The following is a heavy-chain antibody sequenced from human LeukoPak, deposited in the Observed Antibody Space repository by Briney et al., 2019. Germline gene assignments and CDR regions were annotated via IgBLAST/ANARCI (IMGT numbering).Heavy chain of an antibody. J-gene: IGHJ4*02. CDR2: IDYGGST. V-gene: IGHV4-28*01. CDR1: DYSISSSNW. Sequence: PSETLSLTCAVSDYSISSSNWWGWIRQPPGKGLEWIGYIDYGGSTYYNPSLKSRVTMSVDTSKNQFSLKLSSVTAVDTAVYYCARIPRLDGQLVPQYFDYWGQGTLVTVSS. CDR3: ARIPRLDGQLVPQYFDY. D-gene: IGHD6-13*01.